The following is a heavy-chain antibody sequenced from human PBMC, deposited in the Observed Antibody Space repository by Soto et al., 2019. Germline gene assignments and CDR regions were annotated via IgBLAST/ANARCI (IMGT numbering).Heavy chain of an antibody. CDR3: AKDRVGPGGPLIDY. Sequence: EVQLVESGGGLVQPGGSLRLYCVGSGFMFDSFAMNWVRQAPGKGLEWVAYINGGSTYYADSVKGRFTISRDNSKNTLYLQMNSLRAEDTAVYYCAKDRVGPGGPLIDYWGQGTLVTVSS. J-gene: IGHJ4*02. CDR1: GFMFDSFA. V-gene: IGHV3-23*04. CDR2: INGGST. D-gene: IGHD1-26*01.